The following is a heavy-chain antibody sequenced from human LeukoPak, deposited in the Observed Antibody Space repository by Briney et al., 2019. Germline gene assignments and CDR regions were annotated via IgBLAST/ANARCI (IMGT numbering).Heavy chain of an antibody. J-gene: IGHJ4*02. V-gene: IGHV3-7*01. CDR1: GFSFSSYW. Sequence: PGGSLRLSCAASGFSFSSYWMTWVRQAPGKGLEWVANINQDGSDKPYVDSVKGRFTISRDNAKNSLYLQMNSLRAEDTAVYYCAKDQFTVTQAGTSFDYWGQGTLVTVSS. D-gene: IGHD4-17*01. CDR3: AKDQFTVTQAGTSFDY. CDR2: INQDGSDK.